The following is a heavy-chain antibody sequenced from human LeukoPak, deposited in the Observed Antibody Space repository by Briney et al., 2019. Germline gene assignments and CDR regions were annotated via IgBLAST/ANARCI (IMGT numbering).Heavy chain of an antibody. CDR3: AREYYYDSGGDQNADHFDN. CDR2: ISYSGGT. Sequence: SETLSLTCTVSGGSISSTNYYWGWIRQPPGKGLEWIGSISYSGGTYYNPSLKSRVTISVNTSKNQFSLKLSSVTAEDTAVYYCAREYYYDSGGDQNADHFDNWGQGTLVTVSS. CDR1: GGSISSTNYY. V-gene: IGHV4-39*07. D-gene: IGHD3-22*01. J-gene: IGHJ4*02.